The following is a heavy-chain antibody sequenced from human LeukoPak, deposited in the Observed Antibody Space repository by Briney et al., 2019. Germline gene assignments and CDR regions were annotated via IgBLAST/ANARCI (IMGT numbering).Heavy chain of an antibody. V-gene: IGHV3-30*18. Sequence: GGSLRLSCAASRFTFSNYVMHWVRQAPGKGLEWVAVISYDGSDKYYADSVKGRFTISRDNSKNTLYLQMNSLRAEDTAVYYCAKNGVGGTRGNYFDYWGQGTLVTVSS. J-gene: IGHJ4*02. CDR2: ISYDGSDK. CDR3: AKNGVGGTRGNYFDY. CDR1: RFTFSNYV. D-gene: IGHD1-26*01.